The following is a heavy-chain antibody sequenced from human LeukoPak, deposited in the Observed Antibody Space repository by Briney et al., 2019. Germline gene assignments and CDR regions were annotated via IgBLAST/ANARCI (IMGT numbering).Heavy chain of an antibody. D-gene: IGHD3-10*01. CDR1: GFTFSSYS. J-gene: IGHJ4*02. V-gene: IGHV3-48*01. CDR2: IRSSSSTM. CDR3: ARADYYGSGNYYTSDY. Sequence: TGGSLRLSCAASGFTFSSYSMNWVRQAPGKGLEWVSYIRSSSSTMYYADSVKGRFTISRDNAKNSLFLQMNSLRAEDTAVYYCARADYYGSGNYYTSDYWGQGTLVTVS.